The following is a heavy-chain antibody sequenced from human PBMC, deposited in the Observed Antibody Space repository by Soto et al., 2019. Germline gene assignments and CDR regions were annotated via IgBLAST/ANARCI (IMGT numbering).Heavy chain of an antibody. CDR1: GGSISSSSYY. J-gene: IGHJ4*02. Sequence: QLQLQESGPGLVKPSETLSLTCTVSGGSISSSSYYWGWIRQPPGKGLEWIGSIYYSGSTYYNPSLKSRVTISVDTSKNQFSLKLSSVTAADTAVYYCARHSPPGIAAAGLIDYWGQGTLVTVSS. CDR2: IYYSGST. V-gene: IGHV4-39*01. CDR3: ARHSPPGIAAAGLIDY. D-gene: IGHD6-13*01.